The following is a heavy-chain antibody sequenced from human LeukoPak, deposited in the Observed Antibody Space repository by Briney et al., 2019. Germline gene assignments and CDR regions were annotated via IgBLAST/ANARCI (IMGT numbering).Heavy chain of an antibody. CDR3: ARDLYYFGSGNYVPGLPAY. D-gene: IGHD3-10*01. CDR1: GFIFSSYD. Sequence: GGSLRLSCAASGFIFSSYDMSCVRQAPGKGLEWISYICGRGITTYYADSVKGRFTISRDNAKNLLYLQMNSLRAEDTAVYYCARDLYYFGSGNYVPGLPAYWGQGTLVTVSS. V-gene: IGHV3-48*03. CDR2: ICGRGITT. J-gene: IGHJ4*02.